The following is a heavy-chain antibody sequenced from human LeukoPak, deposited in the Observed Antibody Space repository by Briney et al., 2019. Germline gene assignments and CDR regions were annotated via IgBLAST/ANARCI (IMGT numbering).Heavy chain of an antibody. D-gene: IGHD3-22*01. CDR3: ARGDYYYDSSGYYYVFWGHLPNDAFDI. CDR2: ISGSGGST. J-gene: IGHJ3*02. Sequence: PGGSLRLSCAASGFTFSDYYMSWIRQAPGKGLEWVSAISGSGGSTYYADSVKGRFTISRDNSKNTLYLQMNSLRAEDTAVYYCARGDYYYDSSGYYYVFWGHLPNDAFDIWGQGTMVTVSS. CDR1: GFTFSDYY. V-gene: IGHV3-23*01.